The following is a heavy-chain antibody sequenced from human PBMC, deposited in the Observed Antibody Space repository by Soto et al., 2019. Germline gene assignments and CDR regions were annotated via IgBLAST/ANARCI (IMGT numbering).Heavy chain of an antibody. Sequence: PSETLSLTCTVSGGSISSGGYYWSWIRQHPGKGLEWIGYIYYSGSTYYNPSLKSRVTISVDTSKNQFSLKLSSVTAADTAVYYCARVLRLDYYYYMDVWGKGTTDTVSS. CDR3: ARVLRLDYYYYMDV. J-gene: IGHJ6*03. CDR1: GGSISSGGYY. V-gene: IGHV4-31*03. D-gene: IGHD3-16*01. CDR2: IYYSGST.